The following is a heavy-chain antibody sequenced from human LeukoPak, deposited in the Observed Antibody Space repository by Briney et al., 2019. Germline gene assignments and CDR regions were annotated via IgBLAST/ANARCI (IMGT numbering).Heavy chain of an antibody. D-gene: IGHD3-3*01. CDR1: GFTFSSYA. V-gene: IGHV3-23*01. CDR2: ISGSGGST. CDR3: AKDYDFWSGYVDY. J-gene: IGHJ4*02. Sequence: GGSLRLSCAASGFTFSSYAMSWVRQAPGKGLGWVSAISGSGGSTYYADSVKGRFTISRDNSKNTLCLQMNSLRAEDTAVYYCAKDYDFWSGYVDYWGQGTLVTVSS.